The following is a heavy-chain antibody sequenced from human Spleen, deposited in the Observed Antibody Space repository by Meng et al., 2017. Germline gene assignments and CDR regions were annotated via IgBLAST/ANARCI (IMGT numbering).Heavy chain of an antibody. D-gene: IGHD3-10*01. V-gene: IGHV3-11*01. Sequence: GGSLRLSCAASGFTFSAYYMSWIRQAPGKGLEWVSYSSSGSTIYYADSVKGRFTISRDNAKNSLYLQMNSLRPEDTALYYCARVGMVRGLYYYGMDVWGQGTTVTVSS. CDR3: ARVGMVRGLYYYGMDV. CDR1: GFTFSAYY. CDR2: SSSGSTI. J-gene: IGHJ6*02.